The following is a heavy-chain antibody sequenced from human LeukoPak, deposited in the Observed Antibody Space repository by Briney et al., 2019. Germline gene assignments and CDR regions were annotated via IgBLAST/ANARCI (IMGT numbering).Heavy chain of an antibody. D-gene: IGHD6-13*01. Sequence: GGSLRLSCAASGFTFSSYAMHWVRQAPGKGLEWVAVISYDGSNKYYADSVKGRFTISRDNSKNTLYLQMNSLRAEDTAVYYCAGEGSSSWPFDYWGQGTLVTVSS. V-gene: IGHV3-30-3*02. J-gene: IGHJ4*02. CDR1: GFTFSSYA. CDR3: AGEGSSSWPFDY. CDR2: ISYDGSNK.